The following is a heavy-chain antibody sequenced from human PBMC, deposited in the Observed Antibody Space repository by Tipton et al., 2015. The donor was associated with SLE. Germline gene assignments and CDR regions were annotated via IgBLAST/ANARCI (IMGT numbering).Heavy chain of an antibody. D-gene: IGHD6-19*01. J-gene: IGHJ3*02. CDR3: ASRGRMIAVAVRHAFDI. CDR2: INHSGST. V-gene: IGHV4-34*01. CDR1: GGSFSGYY. Sequence: TLSLTCAVYGGSFSGYYWSWIRQPPGKGLERIGEINHSGSTNHNPSLKSRVTISVDTSKNQFSLKLSSVTAADTAVYYCASRGRMIAVAVRHAFDIWGQGTMVTVSS.